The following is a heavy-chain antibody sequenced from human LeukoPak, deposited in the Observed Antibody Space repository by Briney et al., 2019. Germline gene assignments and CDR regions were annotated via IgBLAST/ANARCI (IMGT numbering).Heavy chain of an antibody. CDR3: ARPYFFGSGLYFDY. J-gene: IGHJ4*02. CDR2: VYWDDDK. CDR1: GFSLSTTGGG. V-gene: IGHV2-5*02. D-gene: IGHD3-10*01. Sequence: SGPTLLNPTQTLTLTCTFSGFSLSTTGGGVGWIRQPHGKALEWLSHVYWDDDKRYSPSLKTRLTITKDTSKNQVVLTMTNMDPVDTATYFCARPYFFGSGLYFDYWGQGSLVTVSS.